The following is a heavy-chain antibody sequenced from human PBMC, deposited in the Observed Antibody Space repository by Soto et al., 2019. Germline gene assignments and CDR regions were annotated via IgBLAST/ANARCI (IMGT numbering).Heavy chain of an antibody. CDR3: ARDPALDY. J-gene: IGHJ4*02. CDR2: IYAGNGNT. CDR1: GHTFSSYP. V-gene: IGHV1-3*01. Sequence: QVQFVQSGAEVEKPGASVKVSCKASGHTFSSYPIHWMRQAPGQTLEWMGWIYAGNGNTKYSQKFQGRVTITRDTSASTAYMELSSLRSEDTAVYYCARDPALDYWGQGTLVTVSA.